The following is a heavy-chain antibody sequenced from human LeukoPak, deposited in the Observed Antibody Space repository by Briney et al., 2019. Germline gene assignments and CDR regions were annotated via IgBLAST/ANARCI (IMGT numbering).Heavy chain of an antibody. J-gene: IGHJ4*02. CDR3: ARVIYYGLFDY. CDR2: IYYSGST. D-gene: IGHD3-10*01. V-gene: IGHV4-59*08. Sequence: ASETVSLTCTVSGGSISNYYWSWIRQPPGKGLEWIGYIYYSGSTYYNPSLKSRVTISVDTSKNQFSLKLSSVTAADTAVYYCARVIYYGLFDYWGQGTLVTVSS. CDR1: GGSISNYY.